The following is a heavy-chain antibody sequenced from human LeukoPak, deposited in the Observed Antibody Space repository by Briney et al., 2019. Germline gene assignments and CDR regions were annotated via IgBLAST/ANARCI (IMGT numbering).Heavy chain of an antibody. D-gene: IGHD4-11*01. CDR2: ISGSGGST. V-gene: IGHV3-23*01. CDR1: GFTFSSYA. Sequence: PGGSLRLSCAAPGFTFSSYAMSWVRQAPGKGLEWVSAISGSGGSTYYADSVKGRFTISRDNSKNTLYLQMNSLRAEDTAVYYCANGGRSTTVTSRGDYYYYYMDVWGKGTTVTVSS. CDR3: ANGGRSTTVTSRGDYYYYYMDV. J-gene: IGHJ6*03.